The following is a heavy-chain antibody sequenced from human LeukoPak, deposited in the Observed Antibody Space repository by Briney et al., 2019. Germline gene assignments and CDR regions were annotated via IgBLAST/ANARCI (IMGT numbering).Heavy chain of an antibody. D-gene: IGHD6-13*01. CDR1: GYTFTSYA. J-gene: IGHJ5*02. CDR3: ARGKQQLVPSWFDP. CDR2: INTNTGNP. Sequence: GASVTVSCTASGYTFTSYAMNWVRQAPGQGLEWMGWINTNTGNPTYAQGFTGRFVFSLDTSVSTAYLQISSLKAEDTAVYYCARGKQQLVPSWFDPWGQGTLVTVSS. V-gene: IGHV7-4-1*02.